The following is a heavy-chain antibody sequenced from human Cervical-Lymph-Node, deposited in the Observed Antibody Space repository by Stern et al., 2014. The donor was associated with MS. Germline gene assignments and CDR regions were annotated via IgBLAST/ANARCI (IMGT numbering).Heavy chain of an antibody. CDR3: AHIGSGSSTTSKFDY. CDR1: GFSLSTSGEG. J-gene: IGHJ4*02. CDR2: IYWDDDK. Sequence: QVTLKESGPTLVKPTQTLTLTCTFSGFSLSTSGEGVGWIRQPPGKALEWLALIYWDDDKRYSPSLKSRLTITKDTSKNQVVLTMTNMDPVDTATYYCAHIGSGSSTTSKFDYWGQGTLVTVSS. V-gene: IGHV2-5*02. D-gene: IGHD3-10*01.